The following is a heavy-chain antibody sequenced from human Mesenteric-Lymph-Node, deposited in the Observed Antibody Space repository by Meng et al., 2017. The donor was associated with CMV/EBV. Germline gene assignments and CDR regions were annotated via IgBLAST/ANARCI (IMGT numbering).Heavy chain of an antibody. D-gene: IGHD1-26*01. Sequence: GESLKISCVASGFTFSSYTMNWVRQAPGKGLEWVASMTNSDSQIYYADSVKGRFTISRDNAKNSVYLQMNSLRAEDTALYYCARDPGAPYYYYFDYWGQGTLVTVSS. CDR3: ARDPGAPYYYYFDY. CDR2: MTNSDSQI. J-gene: IGHJ4*02. V-gene: IGHV3-21*03. CDR1: GFTFSSYT.